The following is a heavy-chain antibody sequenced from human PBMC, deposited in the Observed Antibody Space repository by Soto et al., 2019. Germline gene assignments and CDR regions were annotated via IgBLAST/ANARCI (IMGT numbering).Heavy chain of an antibody. CDR3: ASLNSSSPFFDY. Sequence: QVQLQESGPGLVTPSETLSLTCTVSGGSISSYYWSWIRQPPGKGLEWIGYIYYSGSTNYNPSLRSRVTISVDTSKNQFSLKLSSVTAAATAVYYCASLNSSSPFFDYWGQGTLVTVSS. CDR1: GGSISSYY. J-gene: IGHJ4*02. D-gene: IGHD6-6*01. V-gene: IGHV4-59*01. CDR2: IYYSGST.